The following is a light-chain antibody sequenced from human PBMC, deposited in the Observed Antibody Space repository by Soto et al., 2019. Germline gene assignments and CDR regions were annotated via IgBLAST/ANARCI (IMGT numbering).Light chain of an antibody. V-gene: IGLV4-69*01. Sequence: QLVLTQSHSASASLGASVKLTCTLSSGHSSYAIAWHQQQPEKGPRYLMKLDSDGSHTKGDAIPDRFSGSSSGAERYLTIYSLPSDDEADYYCQTWGTGIHVVFGGGTKVTVL. J-gene: IGLJ2*01. CDR3: QTWGTGIHVV. CDR1: SGHSSYA. CDR2: LDSDGSH.